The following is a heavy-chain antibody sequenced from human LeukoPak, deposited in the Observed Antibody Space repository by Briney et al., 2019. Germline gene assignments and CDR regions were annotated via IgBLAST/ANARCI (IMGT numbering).Heavy chain of an antibody. V-gene: IGHV3-30-3*01. Sequence: GGSLRLSCAASGFTFSSYAMHWVRQAPGKGLEWVAVISYDGSNKYYADSVKGRFTISRDNSKNTLYLQMNSLRAGDTAVYYCARDVSSGSVDYWGQGTLVTVSS. D-gene: IGHD6-19*01. CDR1: GFTFSSYA. J-gene: IGHJ4*02. CDR3: ARDVSSGSVDY. CDR2: ISYDGSNK.